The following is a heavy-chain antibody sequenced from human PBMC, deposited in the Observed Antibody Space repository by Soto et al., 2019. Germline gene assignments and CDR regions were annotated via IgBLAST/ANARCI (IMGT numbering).Heavy chain of an antibody. CDR2: IGASGAGT. CDR1: GFTFSSYA. V-gene: IGHV3-23*01. CDR3: ALRKTGSHFDY. D-gene: IGHD1-26*01. J-gene: IGHJ4*01. Sequence: GGSLRLSCAASGFTFSSYAMSWVRQAPGKGLEWVSGIGASGAGTYYADSVKGRFTISRDNSKNTLHLQMNSLRAEDTALYYFALRKTGSHFDYWRHRTLVTVSS.